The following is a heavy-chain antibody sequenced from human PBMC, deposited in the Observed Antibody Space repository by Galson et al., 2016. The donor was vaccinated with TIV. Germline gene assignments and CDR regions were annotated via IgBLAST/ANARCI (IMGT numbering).Heavy chain of an antibody. J-gene: IGHJ4*02. CDR2: INPNSGGT. CDR3: ARDYGSTSGSNF. Sequence: SVKVSCKASGYTFTDYYVHWVRQAPGQGLEWMGWINPNSGGTIYAQKFQGRVTMTRDTSISTAFMEVKKVRYDDTALYFCARDYGSTSGSNFWGQGTLVTVSS. CDR1: GYTFTDYY. V-gene: IGHV1-2*02. D-gene: IGHD3-22*01.